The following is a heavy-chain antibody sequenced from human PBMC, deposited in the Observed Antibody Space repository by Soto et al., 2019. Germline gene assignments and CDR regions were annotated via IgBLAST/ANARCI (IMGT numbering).Heavy chain of an antibody. CDR3: AKAPWGCGEGICYGMDV. J-gene: IGHJ6*02. D-gene: IGHD2-21*01. V-gene: IGHV3-30*18. CDR1: GFTFRNYG. Sequence: QVQLVESGGRVVQPGGSLRLSCAASGFTFRNYGMHWVRQAPGKGLEWVAVISSKGSTELYADSVKGRFTISRDKSRNTLDLQVNGLRPEDSAVYSGAKAPWGCGEGICYGMDVWGQGTTVIVSS. CDR2: ISSKGSTE.